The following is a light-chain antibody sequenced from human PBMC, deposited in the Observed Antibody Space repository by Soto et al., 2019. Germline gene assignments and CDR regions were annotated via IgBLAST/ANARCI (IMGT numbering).Light chain of an antibody. V-gene: IGKV1-39*01. CDR2: AAS. J-gene: IGKJ2*01. CDR1: QSISSY. CDR3: QQSYSTPMYT. Sequence: DIQMTQSPSSLSASVGDRVTITFRASQSISSYLNWYQQKPGKAPKLLIYAASSLQSGVPSRFSGSGSGTDFTLTISSLQPEDFATYYCQQSYSTPMYTFGQGT.